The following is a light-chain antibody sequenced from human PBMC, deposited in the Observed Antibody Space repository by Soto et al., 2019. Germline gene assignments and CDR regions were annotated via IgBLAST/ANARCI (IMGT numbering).Light chain of an antibody. V-gene: IGKV1-39*01. J-gene: IGKJ1*01. CDR2: AAS. CDR3: QQSYTLPRT. Sequence: DLQMTQSPSSLSASVGDRVTITCRTSQSIGRYLNWYQQKPGSAPKFLIYAASSLQSGVPSRFSGSGSGTDFTLTISSLEPEDFATYYCQQSYTLPRTFGQGTKVEI. CDR1: QSIGRY.